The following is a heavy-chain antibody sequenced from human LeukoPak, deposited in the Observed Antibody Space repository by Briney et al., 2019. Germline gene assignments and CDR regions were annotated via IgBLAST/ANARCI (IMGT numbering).Heavy chain of an antibody. CDR1: GGSISSGSYY. V-gene: IGHV4-61*02. CDR3: ARDISGRVNQLLSAFDI. J-gene: IGHJ3*02. D-gene: IGHD1-26*01. Sequence: KASEILSLTCTVSGGSISSGSYYWSWIRQPAGKGLEWIGRIYTSGSTNYNPSLKSRVTISVDTSKNQFSLKLSSVTAADTAVYYCARDISGRVNQLLSAFDIWGQGTMVTVSS. CDR2: IYTSGST.